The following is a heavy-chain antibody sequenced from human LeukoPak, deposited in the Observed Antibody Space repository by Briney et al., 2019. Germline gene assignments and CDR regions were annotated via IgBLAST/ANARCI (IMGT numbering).Heavy chain of an antibody. J-gene: IGHJ4*02. CDR2: INHSGST. CDR3: ARGSNYYDSSGYDGF. CDR1: GGSFSGYY. V-gene: IGHV4-34*01. D-gene: IGHD3-22*01. Sequence: SETLSLTCAVYGGSFSGYYWSWIRQPPGKGLEWIGEINHSGSTNYNPSLKSRVTISVDTSKNQFSLKLSSVTAADTAVYYCARGSNYYDSSGYDGFWGQGTLVTVSS.